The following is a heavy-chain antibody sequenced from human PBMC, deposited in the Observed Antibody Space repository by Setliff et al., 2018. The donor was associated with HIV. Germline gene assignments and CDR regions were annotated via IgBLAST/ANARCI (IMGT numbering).Heavy chain of an antibody. CDR1: DGSLSSDY. D-gene: IGHD6-6*01. V-gene: IGHV4-59*01. J-gene: IGHJ6*03. Sequence: SETLSLTCTVSDGSLSSDYWTWIRQPPGKGLEWIGNIHYSGSTDYNPSIKSRVTMSVDMSKNQLSLKVTSVTAADTAVYYCGRFQAWQLVRGYYYYLDVWGRGATVTVSS. CDR2: IHYSGST. CDR3: GRFQAWQLVRGYYYYLDV.